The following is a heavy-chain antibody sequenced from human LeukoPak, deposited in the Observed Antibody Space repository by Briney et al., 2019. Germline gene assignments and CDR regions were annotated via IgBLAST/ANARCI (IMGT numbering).Heavy chain of an antibody. Sequence: APVKVSCKASGYTFTSYGISWVRQAPGQGLEWMGWISAYNGNTNYAQKLQGRVTMTTDTSTSTAYMELRSLRSDDTAVYYCAREHSSGYLLDPWGQGTLVTVSS. CDR3: AREHSSGYLLDP. CDR1: GYTFTSYG. V-gene: IGHV1-18*01. J-gene: IGHJ5*02. D-gene: IGHD3-22*01. CDR2: ISAYNGNT.